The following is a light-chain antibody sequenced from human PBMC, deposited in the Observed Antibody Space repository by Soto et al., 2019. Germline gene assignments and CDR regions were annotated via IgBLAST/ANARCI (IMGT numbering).Light chain of an antibody. J-gene: IGKJ4*01. CDR3: QQSYSTPQHT. V-gene: IGKV1-39*01. CDR2: AAS. CDR1: QSISSY. Sequence: DIQMTQSPSSLSASVGDRVTITCRASQSISSYLNWYQQKPGKAPKLLIYAASSLQSGVPSRFSGSGSGTDFTLTISSLQPEDFATYYCQQSYSTPQHTFGGGTKVEIK.